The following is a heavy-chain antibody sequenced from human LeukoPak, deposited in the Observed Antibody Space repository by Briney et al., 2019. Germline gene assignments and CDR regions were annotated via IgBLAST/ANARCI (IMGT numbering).Heavy chain of an antibody. CDR2: INHSRST. J-gene: IGHJ4*02. D-gene: IGHD2-15*01. CDR3: ASLDCSGGSCL. CDR1: GGPFSGYH. V-gene: IGHV4-34*01. Sequence: SDTLSLTCAVYGGPFSGYHWSWLRHPPGKGVEWIGEINHSRSTNYNTSLKRRVTISVDTSKNQFSLKLSSVTAADTAVYYCASLDCSGGSCLWGQGTLVTVSS.